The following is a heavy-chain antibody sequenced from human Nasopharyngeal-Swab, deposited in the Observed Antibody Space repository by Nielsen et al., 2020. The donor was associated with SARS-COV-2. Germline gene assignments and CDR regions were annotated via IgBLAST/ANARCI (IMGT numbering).Heavy chain of an antibody. V-gene: IGHV2-26*01. CDR1: GFSLSNGRLG. CDR2: IFSNDEN. J-gene: IGHJ6*02. CDR3: ARTLLAAGGYYYYGMDV. D-gene: IGHD6-13*01. Sequence: SGPTLVKPTETLTLTCTVSGFSLSNGRLGVSWIRQPPGKALEWLAHIFSNDENSYSTSLKSRLTISKDTSKSQVVLTMTNMDPVDTATYSCARTLLAAGGYYYYGMDVWGQGTTVTVSS.